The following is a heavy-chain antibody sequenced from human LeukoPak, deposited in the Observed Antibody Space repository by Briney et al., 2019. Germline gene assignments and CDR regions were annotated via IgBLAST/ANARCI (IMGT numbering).Heavy chain of an antibody. Sequence: PSDTLSLTCTVSGGSISSSGYYWGWIRQPPGKGLEGSGNFYYSGSTYYNPSLKSRVTISVDTSKNQFSLKLTSVTAADTAVYYCARHASVSGNWPRPLDYWGQGSLVTVSS. V-gene: IGHV4-39*01. CDR1: GGSISSSGYY. J-gene: IGHJ4*02. D-gene: IGHD6-19*01. CDR2: FYYSGST. CDR3: ARHASVSGNWPRPLDY.